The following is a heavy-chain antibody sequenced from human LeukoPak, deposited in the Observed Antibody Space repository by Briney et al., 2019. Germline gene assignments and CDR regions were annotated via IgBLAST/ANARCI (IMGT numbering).Heavy chain of an antibody. CDR3: ARSYYGSGSYDYYYYGMDV. J-gene: IGHJ6*02. CDR1: GGSISSSSYY. CDR2: IYYSGST. V-gene: IGHV4-39*07. D-gene: IGHD3-10*01. Sequence: SETLSLTCTVSGGSISSSSYYWGWIRQPPGKGLEWIGSIYYSGSTYYNPSLKSRVTISVDTSKNQFSLKLSSVTAADTAMYYCARSYYGSGSYDYYYYGMDVWGQGTTVTVSS.